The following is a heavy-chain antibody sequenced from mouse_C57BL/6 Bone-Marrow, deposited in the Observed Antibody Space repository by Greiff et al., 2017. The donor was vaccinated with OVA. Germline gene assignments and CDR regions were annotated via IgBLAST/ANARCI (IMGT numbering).Heavy chain of an antibody. CDR1: GYTFTSYG. V-gene: IGHV1-81*01. CDR2: IYPRSGNT. J-gene: IGHJ4*01. CDR3: ANLMITNAMDY. D-gene: IGHD2-4*01. Sequence: QVQLQQSEAELARPGASVKLSCKASGYTFTSYGISWVKQRTGQGLEWIGEIYPRSGNTYYNEKFKGKATLTADKSSSTAYMELRSLTSEDSAVYFCANLMITNAMDYWGQGTSVTVSS.